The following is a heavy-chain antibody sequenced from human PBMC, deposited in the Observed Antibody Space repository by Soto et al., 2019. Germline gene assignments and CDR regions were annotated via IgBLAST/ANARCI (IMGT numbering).Heavy chain of an antibody. CDR2: IYSGGST. D-gene: IGHD3-22*01. V-gene: IGHV3-53*01. Sequence: VQLVESGGGLIQPGGSLRLSCAASGFTVSSNYMSWVRQAPGKGLEWVSVIYSGGSTYYADSVKGRFTISRDNSKNTLYLQMNSLRAEDTAVYYCARTTGFITPGHFDYWGQGTLVTVSS. J-gene: IGHJ4*02. CDR1: GFTVSSNY. CDR3: ARTTGFITPGHFDY.